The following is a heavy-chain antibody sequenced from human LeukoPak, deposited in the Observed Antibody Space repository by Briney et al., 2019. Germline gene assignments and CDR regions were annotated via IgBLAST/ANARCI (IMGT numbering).Heavy chain of an antibody. CDR2: INHSGST. CDR1: GGSFSGYY. J-gene: IGHJ1*01. Sequence: SETLSLTCAVYGGSFSGYYWSWIRQPPGKGLEWIGEINHSGSTNYNPSLKSRVTISVDTSKNQFSLNLSSVTAADTAVYYCASPRIAAALYFHHGGQGTLVTVSS. V-gene: IGHV4-34*01. CDR3: ASPRIAAALYFHH. D-gene: IGHD6-13*01.